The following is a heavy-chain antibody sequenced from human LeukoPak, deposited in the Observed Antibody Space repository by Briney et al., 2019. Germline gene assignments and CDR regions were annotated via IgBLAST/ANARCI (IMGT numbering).Heavy chain of an antibody. CDR3: ARGEVVVVVAATPTGFDP. J-gene: IGHJ5*02. Sequence: SQTLSLTCAISGDSVSSNSAAWNWIRQSPSRGLEWLGRTYYRSKWYNDYAVSVKSRITINPDTSKNQFSLQLNSVTPEDTAVYYCARGEVVVVVAATPTGFDPWGQGTLVTVSS. CDR2: TYYRSKWYN. CDR1: GDSVSSNSAA. D-gene: IGHD2-15*01. V-gene: IGHV6-1*01.